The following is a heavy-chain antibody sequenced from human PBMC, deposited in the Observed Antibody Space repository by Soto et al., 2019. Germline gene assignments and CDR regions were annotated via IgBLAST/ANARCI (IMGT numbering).Heavy chain of an antibody. V-gene: IGHV4-61*08. CDR1: GVSFSSGDYY. D-gene: IGHD2-15*01. CDR2: IYYSGST. CDR3: ARGQVVAAQH. Sequence: SETLSLTCTVSGVSFSSGDYYWSWIRQPPGKGLEWIGYIYYSGSTNYNPSLKSRVTISVDTSKNQFSLKLSSVTAADTAVYYCARGQVVAAQHWGQGTLVTVSS. J-gene: IGHJ4*02.